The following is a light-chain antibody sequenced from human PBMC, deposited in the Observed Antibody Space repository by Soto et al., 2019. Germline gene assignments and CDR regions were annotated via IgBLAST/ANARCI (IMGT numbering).Light chain of an antibody. Sequence: QPVLTQSPSASASLGASVKLTCTLSSGHNNYAIAWHQQQPEKGPRYLMKLNSDGSHNKGDGIPDRFSGSSFGAERYLTISSLQSEDEADYYCQTWGTGIVVFGGGTKLTVL. CDR2: LNSDGSH. CDR3: QTWGTGIVV. V-gene: IGLV4-69*02. J-gene: IGLJ2*01. CDR1: SGHNNYA.